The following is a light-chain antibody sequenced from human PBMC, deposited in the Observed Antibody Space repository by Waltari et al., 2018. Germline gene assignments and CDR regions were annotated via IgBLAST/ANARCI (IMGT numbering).Light chain of an antibody. CDR1: QSVSSN. J-gene: IGKJ1*01. CDR3: QQYNDWPPWT. V-gene: IGKV3-15*01. Sequence: EVLLTQSPATLSVSPGDSVTLSCRASQSVSSNLAWYQQKPGQAPRLLIYGASTRATGIPARFSGSGSGTEFTLTISSIQSEDFVLYYCQQYNDWPPWTFGQGTKVEIK. CDR2: GAS.